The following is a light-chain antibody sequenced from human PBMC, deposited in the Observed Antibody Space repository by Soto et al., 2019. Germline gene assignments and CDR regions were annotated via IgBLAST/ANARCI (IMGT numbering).Light chain of an antibody. Sequence: EVVLTQSPGTLSLSPGERATLSCRASQSVAANYLAWYQQKPGQAPRLLIYGASSRATGIPDRFSGSGSGTDFTLTVSSLQPADFATYYCLQDHDDSWTFGQGTKVDIK. J-gene: IGKJ1*01. CDR1: QSVAANY. CDR3: LQDHDDSWT. V-gene: IGKV3-20*01. CDR2: GAS.